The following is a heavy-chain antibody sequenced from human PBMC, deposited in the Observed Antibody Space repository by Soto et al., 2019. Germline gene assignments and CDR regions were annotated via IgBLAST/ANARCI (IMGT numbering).Heavy chain of an antibody. CDR3: AKDPERGYNLDNWFDP. V-gene: IGHV3-23*01. CDR1: GFTFSSYA. Sequence: GSLRLSCAASGFTFSSYAMSWVRQAPGKGLEWVSAISGSGGSTYYADSVKGRFTISRDNSKNTLYLQMNSLRAEDTAVYYCAKDPERGYNLDNWFDPWGQGTLVTVSS. CDR2: ISGSGGST. D-gene: IGHD5-12*01. J-gene: IGHJ5*02.